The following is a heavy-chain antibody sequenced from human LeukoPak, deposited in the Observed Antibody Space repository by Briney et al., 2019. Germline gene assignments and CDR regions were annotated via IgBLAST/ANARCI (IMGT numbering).Heavy chain of an antibody. D-gene: IGHD6-19*01. V-gene: IGHV3-7*01. J-gene: IGHJ4*02. CDR1: GFIFSRYW. Sequence: PGGSLRLSCAASGFIFSRYWMSWARQAPGKGLEWVAYIKPDGSEKYYVDSVKGRFTISRDNAKNSLYLQMNSLRDDDTAVYYCTRDRVAGFWGQGTLVAVSS. CDR2: IKPDGSEK. CDR3: TRDRVAGF.